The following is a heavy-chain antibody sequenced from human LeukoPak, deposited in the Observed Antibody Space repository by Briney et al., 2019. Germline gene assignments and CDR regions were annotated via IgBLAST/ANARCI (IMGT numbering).Heavy chain of an antibody. D-gene: IGHD2-2*01. CDR3: ARGYCSSTSCSSADAFDI. CDR1: GFTFSSNA. V-gene: IGHV3-30-3*01. Sequence: GGSLRLSCAASGFTFSSNAMHWVRRAPGKGLEWVAVISYDGSNKYYADSVKGRFTISRDNSKNTLYLQMNSLRAEDTAVYYCARGYCSSTSCSSADAFDIWGQGTMVTVSS. CDR2: ISYDGSNK. J-gene: IGHJ3*02.